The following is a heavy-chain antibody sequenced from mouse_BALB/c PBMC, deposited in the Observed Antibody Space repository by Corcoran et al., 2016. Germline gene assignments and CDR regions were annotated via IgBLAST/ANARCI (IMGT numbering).Heavy chain of an antibody. V-gene: IGHV1S136*01. J-gene: IGHJ3*01. CDR3: AFSYGNYWFAY. D-gene: IGHD2-1*01. Sequence: EVQLQQSGPELVKPWASVKMSCKASGYTFTSYVMHWVKQKPGQGIEWIGYISPYNDGTKYNEKFKGKGTLTSDKSSSTAYIELSSLTSEDSAVYYCAFSYGNYWFAYWGQGTLVSVSA. CDR2: ISPYNDGT. CDR1: GYTFTSYV.